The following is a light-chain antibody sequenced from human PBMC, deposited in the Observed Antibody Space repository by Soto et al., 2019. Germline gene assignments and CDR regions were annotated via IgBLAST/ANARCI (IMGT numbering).Light chain of an antibody. J-gene: IGLJ1*01. V-gene: IGLV1-44*01. CDR3: AAWDDSLDEYV. CDR1: ASNIGSKS. CDR2: SSI. Sequence: QSVLTQPPSASGTPGQRVTISCSGSASNIGSKSVNWYQQFPGTAPKLLIYSSIYRPSGVPARMSAYKSGTSASLAISGLHSEDEAYYYCAAWDDSLDEYVFGTGTKLTVL.